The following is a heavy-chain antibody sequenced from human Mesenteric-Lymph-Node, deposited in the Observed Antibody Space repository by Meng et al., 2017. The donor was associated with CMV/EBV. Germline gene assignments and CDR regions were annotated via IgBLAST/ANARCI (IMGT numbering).Heavy chain of an antibody. D-gene: IGHD3-10*01. V-gene: IGHV3-30*04. Sequence: GGSLRLSCAGSGFTFSKHGIHWVRQAPGKGLEWVAVISYDGSSIYYTDSVRGRFTISRDNSKSTVYLQMSSLKTEDTAVYYCTPIIRGVIIDYWGQGTLVTVSS. CDR1: GFTFSKHG. J-gene: IGHJ4*02. CDR3: TPIIRGVIIDY. CDR2: ISYDGSSI.